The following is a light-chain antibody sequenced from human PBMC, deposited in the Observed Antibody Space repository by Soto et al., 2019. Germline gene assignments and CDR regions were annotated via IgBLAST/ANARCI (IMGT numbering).Light chain of an antibody. V-gene: IGKV1-39*01. CDR1: QSISTY. Sequence: DIRMTQSPSSLSASVGDRVTITCRASQSISTYLNWYQQKQGKAPKLLIYTASSLQIGVPSRFSGSGSGTDFTLTISSLQPEDFATYYCQQSYSDPLVTFGGGTKVEIK. CDR3: QQSYSDPLVT. CDR2: TAS. J-gene: IGKJ4*01.